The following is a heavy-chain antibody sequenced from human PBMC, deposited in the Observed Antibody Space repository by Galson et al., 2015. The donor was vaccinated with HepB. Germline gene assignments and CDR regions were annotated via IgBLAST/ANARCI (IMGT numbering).Heavy chain of an antibody. CDR3: ASGGYSSHTFDY. D-gene: IGHD6-13*01. Sequence: SVKVSCKASGYTFNRHVISWVRQAPGQGLEWMGWVSAYSGNTKYIQNVQGRVTMTTDTSTSTAYMELRSLRSDDTAMYYCASGGYSSHTFDYWGQGTLVTVSS. V-gene: IGHV1-18*04. CDR2: VSAYSGNT. CDR1: GYTFNRHV. J-gene: IGHJ4*02.